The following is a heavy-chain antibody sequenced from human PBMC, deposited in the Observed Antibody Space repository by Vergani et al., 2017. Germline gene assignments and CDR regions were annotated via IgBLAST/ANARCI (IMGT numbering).Heavy chain of an antibody. CDR1: GGSFSGYY. CDR3: ARGGGSSSDVYDF. J-gene: IGHJ4*02. V-gene: IGHV4-34*01. Sequence: QVQLQQWGAGLLKPSETLSLTCAVYGGSFSGYYWSWIRQPPGKGLEWIGEINHSGSTNYNPSLKSRVTISVDTSKNQFSLKLSSVTAADTAVYYCARGGGSSSDVYDFWGQGTLVTVSS. CDR2: INHSGST. D-gene: IGHD6-13*01.